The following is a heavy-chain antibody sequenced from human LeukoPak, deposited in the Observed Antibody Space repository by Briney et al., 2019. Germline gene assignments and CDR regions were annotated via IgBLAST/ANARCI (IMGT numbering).Heavy chain of an antibody. CDR3: AREPTYTNWGVDY. CDR1: GFTVSSNY. D-gene: IGHD7-27*01. J-gene: IGHJ4*02. V-gene: IGHV3-48*03. CDR2: ISSRGGTI. Sequence: GGSLRLSCAASGFTVSSNYMNWVRQAPGKGLEWVSYISSRGGTIYYADSVKGRFTMSRDNAKNSLYLQMNSLRAEDTALYYCAREPTYTNWGVDYWGQGTLVTVSS.